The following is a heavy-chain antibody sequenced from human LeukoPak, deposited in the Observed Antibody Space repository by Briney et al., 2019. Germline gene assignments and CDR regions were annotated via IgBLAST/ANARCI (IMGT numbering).Heavy chain of an antibody. V-gene: IGHV4-59*01. J-gene: IGHJ5*02. Sequence: PSETLSLTCTVSGGSISSYYWSWIRQPPGKGLEWIGYIYYSGSTNYNPSLKSRVTISVDTSKNQFSLKLSSVTAADTAVYYCARDSGDVRVSGYYAGDNWFDPWGQGTLVTVSS. CDR2: IYYSGST. D-gene: IGHD3-22*01. CDR1: GGSISSYY. CDR3: ARDSGDVRVSGYYAGDNWFDP.